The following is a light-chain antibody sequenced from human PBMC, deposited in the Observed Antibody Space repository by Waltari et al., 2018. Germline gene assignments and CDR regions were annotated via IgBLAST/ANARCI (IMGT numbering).Light chain of an antibody. J-gene: IGKJ2*01. CDR1: QSVSTK. CDR3: QQYTNWSMYT. V-gene: IGKV3-15*01. Sequence: ERVMTQSPASLSLSQRGTATLACRASQSVSTKLTWYQQQPGQAPRLLIYGVSTRATCIPARFSGSGSGTEFTITISSLLSEDLALYYCQQYTNWSMYTFGQGTKLEIK. CDR2: GVS.